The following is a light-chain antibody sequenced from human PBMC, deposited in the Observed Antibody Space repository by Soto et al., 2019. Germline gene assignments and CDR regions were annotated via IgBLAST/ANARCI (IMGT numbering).Light chain of an antibody. CDR1: NIGSKS. CDR3: HVWDSSSVHLEV. V-gene: IGLV3-21*02. Sequence: SYELTQPPSVSVAPGQTARITCGVNNIGSKSVHWYQQTPGQAPVLVVDDDSGRPSGIPERVSGSNSGNTATRTISTLEAGHEADSGCHVWDSSSVHLEVFGTRTKVT. CDR2: DDS. J-gene: IGLJ1*01.